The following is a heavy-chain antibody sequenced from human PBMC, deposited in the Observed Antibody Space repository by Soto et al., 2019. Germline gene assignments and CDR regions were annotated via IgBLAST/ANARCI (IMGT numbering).Heavy chain of an antibody. J-gene: IGHJ4*02. D-gene: IGHD3-3*01. V-gene: IGHV1-18*01. Sequence: ASVKVSCKASGYTFTSQGISWVRQAPGQGLEWMGWISAYNGNTNYAQKLQGRVTMTTDTSTSTAYMELRSLRSDDTAAYYCARDQKVLRFLEWFPYYFDYWGQGTLVTVSS. CDR3: ARDQKVLRFLEWFPYYFDY. CDR2: ISAYNGNT. CDR1: GYTFTSQG.